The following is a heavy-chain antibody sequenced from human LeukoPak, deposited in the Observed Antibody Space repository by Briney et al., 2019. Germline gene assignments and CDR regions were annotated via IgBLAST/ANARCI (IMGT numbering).Heavy chain of an antibody. V-gene: IGHV1-8*02. CDR2: MNPNNCNT. CDR1: GYTFTSYG. CDR3: ARGLDLGYCSGGSCYGKYYFDY. Sequence: ASVKVSCKASGYTFTSYGISWVRQPTAQGLEWMGWMNPNNCNTGYAQKFQGRVTMTRNTSISTAYMELSSLRSEDTAVYYCARGLDLGYCSGGSCYGKYYFDYWGQGTLVTVSS. J-gene: IGHJ4*02. D-gene: IGHD2-15*01.